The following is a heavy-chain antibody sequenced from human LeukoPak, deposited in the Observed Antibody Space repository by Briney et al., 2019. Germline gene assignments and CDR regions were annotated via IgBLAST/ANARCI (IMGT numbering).Heavy chain of an antibody. CDR1: GFTHSSYW. Sequence: GGSLRLSCTASGFTHSSYWINCVRQAPGKGLVWVSLINSDGSTTSYADSVKGRFTISRDNAKNTLYLKMNSLSAEDTAVYYCARSALDYWGQGTLVTVSS. CDR2: INSDGSTT. CDR3: ARSALDY. D-gene: IGHD3-3*02. J-gene: IGHJ4*02. V-gene: IGHV3-74*01.